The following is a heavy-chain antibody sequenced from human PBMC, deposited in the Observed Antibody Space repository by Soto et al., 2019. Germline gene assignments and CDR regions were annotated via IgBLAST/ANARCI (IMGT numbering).Heavy chain of an antibody. CDR1: GGTFSSYA. CDR2: IIPIFGTA. Sequence: ASVKVSCKASGGTFSSYAISWVRQAPGQGLEWMGGIIPIFGTANYAQKFQGRVTITADKSTSTAYMELSSLRSEDTAVYYCASVERRLGDSSGYYPFWGQGTLVTVSS. D-gene: IGHD3-22*01. J-gene: IGHJ4*02. CDR3: ASVERRLGDSSGYYPF. V-gene: IGHV1-69*06.